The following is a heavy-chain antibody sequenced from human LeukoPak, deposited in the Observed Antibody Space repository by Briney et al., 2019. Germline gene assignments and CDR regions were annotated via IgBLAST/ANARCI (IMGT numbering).Heavy chain of an antibody. D-gene: IGHD1-1*01. CDR2: IYSGGST. V-gene: IGHV3-66*02. CDR3: AREGGNYYFDY. CDR1: GFTVSSNY. Sequence: PGGSLRLSCAASGFTVSSNYMSWVRQAPGKGLEWGSVIYSGGSTYYADSVKGRFTISRDNSKNTLYLQMNSLRAEDTAVYYCAREGGNYYFDYWGPGTLVTVSS. J-gene: IGHJ4*02.